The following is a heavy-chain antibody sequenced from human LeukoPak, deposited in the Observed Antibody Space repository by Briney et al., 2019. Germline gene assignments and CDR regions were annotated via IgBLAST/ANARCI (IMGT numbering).Heavy chain of an antibody. CDR2: INTNTGNP. CDR3: ARNVGGIAAADSIDY. CDR1: GYTFTSYA. Sequence: GASVKVSCKASGYTFTSYAMNWVRQAPGQGLEWMGWINTNTGNPTYAQGFTGRFVFSLDTSVSTAYLQISSLKAEDTAAYYCARNVGGIAAADSIDYWGQGTQVTVSS. J-gene: IGHJ4*02. V-gene: IGHV7-4-1*02. D-gene: IGHD6-13*01.